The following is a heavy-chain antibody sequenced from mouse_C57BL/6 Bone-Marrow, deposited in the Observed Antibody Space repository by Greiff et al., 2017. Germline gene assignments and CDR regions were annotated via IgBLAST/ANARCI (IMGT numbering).Heavy chain of an antibody. V-gene: IGHV1-59*01. Sequence: QVQLQQPGAELVRPGTSVKLSCKASGYTFTSYWMHWVKQRPGQGLEWIGVIDPSDSYTNYNQKFKGKATLTADTSSSTAYMQLSSLTSENSAVYYCAKTFCYDYDGGYFDVWGTGTTVTVSS. CDR2: IDPSDSYT. CDR1: GYTFTSYW. J-gene: IGHJ1*03. CDR3: AKTFCYDYDGGYFDV. D-gene: IGHD2-4*01.